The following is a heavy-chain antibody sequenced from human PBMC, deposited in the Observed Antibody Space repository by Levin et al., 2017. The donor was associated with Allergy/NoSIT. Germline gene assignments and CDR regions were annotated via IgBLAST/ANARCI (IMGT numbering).Heavy chain of an antibody. D-gene: IGHD3-3*01. CDR2: IVISSSYI. J-gene: IGHJ6*04. V-gene: IGHV3-21*01. CDR3: ARETGRTTMFGEVDV. Sequence: PGGSLRLSCAASGFTFSTYSMNWVRQAPGKGREGAPPIVISSSYIHYADPLRGRSTVSRANPKNPRYLKLNTLRAGAPAVYYCARETGRTTMFGEVDVWGKGTTVTVSS. CDR1: GFTFSTYS.